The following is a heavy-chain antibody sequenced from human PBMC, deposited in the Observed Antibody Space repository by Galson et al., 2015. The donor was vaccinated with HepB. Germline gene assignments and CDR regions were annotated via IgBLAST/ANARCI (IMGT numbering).Heavy chain of an antibody. CDR3: VRDGHLDS. CDR2: MNRDGSEK. Sequence: SLRLSCAASGFAFSTYWMSWVRQTPGKGLELVANMNRDGSEKSYVDSVKGRFTISRDNAKNSLYLQMNYLRAEDSAVYYCVRDGHLDSWGQGALVTVSS. CDR1: GFAFSTYW. J-gene: IGHJ4*02. D-gene: IGHD3-10*01. V-gene: IGHV3-7*03.